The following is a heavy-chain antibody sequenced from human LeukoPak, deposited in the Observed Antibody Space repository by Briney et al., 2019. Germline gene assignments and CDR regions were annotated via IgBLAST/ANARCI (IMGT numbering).Heavy chain of an antibody. Sequence: SETLSLTCAVYGGSFSGYYWSWIRQPPGKGLEWIGEINHSGSTNYNPSLKSRVTISVDTSKNQFSLKLSSVTAADTAVYYCARSEYSSSSGPLGFDPWGQGTLVTVSS. D-gene: IGHD6-6*01. CDR3: ARSEYSSSSGPLGFDP. V-gene: IGHV4-34*01. J-gene: IGHJ5*02. CDR1: GGSFSGYY. CDR2: INHSGST.